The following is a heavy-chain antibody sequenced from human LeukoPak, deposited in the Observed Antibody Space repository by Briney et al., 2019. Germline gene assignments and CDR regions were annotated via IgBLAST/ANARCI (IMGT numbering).Heavy chain of an antibody. CDR3: ARDPHYYDSSGYVPNYYGMAV. Sequence: GGSLRLSCAASGFTFSSYEMNWVRHAPGKGLEWVSYISSSGSTIYYADSVKGRFTISRDNAKNSLYLQMNSLRAEDTAVYYCARDPHYYDSSGYVPNYYGMAVWGQGTTVTVSS. J-gene: IGHJ6*02. CDR2: ISSSGSTI. D-gene: IGHD3-22*01. CDR1: GFTFSSYE. V-gene: IGHV3-48*03.